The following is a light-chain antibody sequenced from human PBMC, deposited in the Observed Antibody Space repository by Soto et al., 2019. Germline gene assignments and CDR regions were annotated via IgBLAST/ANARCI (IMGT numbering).Light chain of an antibody. CDR1: QRVLYSSNNKNC. CDR3: QQYYSNPLT. V-gene: IGKV4-1*01. J-gene: IGKJ4*01. Sequence: DIVMTHSPHSMAVSLGQRATINCESSQRVLYSSNNKNCLAWYQQKPGQPPKLLIYWASTLEYGVPGRFTGSGSGTDFTLTISSLQAEDLAVYYCQQYYSNPLTFGGGTKVDIK. CDR2: WAS.